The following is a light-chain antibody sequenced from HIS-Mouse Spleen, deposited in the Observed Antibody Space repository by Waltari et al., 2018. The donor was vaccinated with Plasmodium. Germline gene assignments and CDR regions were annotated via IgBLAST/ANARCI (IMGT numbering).Light chain of an antibody. CDR1: QSVSSN. CDR2: GAS. V-gene: IGKV3-15*01. CDR3: QQYNNWPAWT. J-gene: IGKJ1*01. Sequence: EIVMTQSPATLSVSPGERATLSCRASQSVSSNLAWDQQKPGQYPRILIYGASTRATGIPARLSGSGAGTEFTLTISSLQSEDFAVYYCQQYNNWPAWTFGQGTKVEIK.